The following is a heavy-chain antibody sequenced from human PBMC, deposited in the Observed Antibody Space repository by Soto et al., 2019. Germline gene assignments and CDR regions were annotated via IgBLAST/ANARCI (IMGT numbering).Heavy chain of an antibody. D-gene: IGHD6-19*01. J-gene: IGHJ4*02. CDR1: VFTCSSYA. CDR3: AKDLGSSGWYFDY. CDR2: IPSSGRST. Sequence: GGALRLSCAASVFTCSSYAMSWVRQAPGKGLEWVSTIPSSGRSTYYADSVKGRFTISRDNSKNTLYLQMNSLRADDTAVYYCAKDLGSSGWYFDYWGQGTLVTVSS. V-gene: IGHV3-23*01.